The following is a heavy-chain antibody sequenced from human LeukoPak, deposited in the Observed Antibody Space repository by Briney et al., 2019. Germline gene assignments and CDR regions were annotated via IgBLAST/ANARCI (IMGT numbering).Heavy chain of an antibody. CDR3: ARDFHYYDSSGYFDY. CDR1: GFTFSSYW. V-gene: IGHV3-7*01. J-gene: IGHJ4*02. Sequence: PGGSLRLSCAASGFTFSSYWMSWVRQAPGKGLEWVANIKQDGSEKYYVDSVKGRFTISRDNAKNSLYLQMNSLRAEDTAVYYCARDFHYYDSSGYFDYWGQGTLVTVSS. CDR2: IKQDGSEK. D-gene: IGHD3-22*01.